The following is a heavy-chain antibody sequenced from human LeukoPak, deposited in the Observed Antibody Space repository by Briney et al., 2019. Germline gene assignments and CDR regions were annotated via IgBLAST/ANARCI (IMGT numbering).Heavy chain of an antibody. CDR2: MNPNSGNT. J-gene: IGHJ4*02. CDR1: GYTFTSYD. Sequence: ASVKVSCKASGYTFTSYDINWVRQATGQGLEWMGWMNPNSGNTGYAQKFQGRDTITRNTSISTAYVELSSLRSEDTAVYYCARGSGSGSYWSVDYWGQGTLVTVSS. D-gene: IGHD3-10*01. CDR3: ARGSGSGSYWSVDY. V-gene: IGHV1-8*03.